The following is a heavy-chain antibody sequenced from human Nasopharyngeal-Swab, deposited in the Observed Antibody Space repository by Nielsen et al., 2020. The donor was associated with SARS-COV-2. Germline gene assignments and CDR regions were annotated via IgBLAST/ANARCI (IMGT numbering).Heavy chain of an antibody. CDR1: GGSISSGSYY. Sequence: LRLSCTVSGGSISSGSYYWSWIRQPAGKGLEWIGRIHTSGSSYYNPSLKSRVTISLDTSKNHFSLKLNSVTAAGTTVYYCARDSSSSPLGYWGQGTLVTVSS. CDR3: ARDSSSSPLGY. V-gene: IGHV4-61*02. J-gene: IGHJ4*02. D-gene: IGHD6-6*01. CDR2: IHTSGSS.